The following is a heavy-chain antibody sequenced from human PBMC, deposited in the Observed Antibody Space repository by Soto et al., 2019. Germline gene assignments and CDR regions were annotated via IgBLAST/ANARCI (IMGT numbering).Heavy chain of an antibody. D-gene: IGHD1-26*01. CDR2: ISYDGSNK. J-gene: IGHJ5*02. CDR1: GFTFSSYG. V-gene: IGHV3-30*18. CDR3: AKAVGATTDWFDP. Sequence: QVQLVESGGGVVQPGRSLRLSCAASGFTFSSYGMHWVRQAPGKGLEWVAVISYDGSNKYYADSVKGRFTISRDNSKNTLYLKMNSLRAEDTAVYYCAKAVGATTDWFDPWGQGTLVTVSS.